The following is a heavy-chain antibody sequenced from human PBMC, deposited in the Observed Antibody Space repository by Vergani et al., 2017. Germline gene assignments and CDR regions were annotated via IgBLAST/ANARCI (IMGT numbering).Heavy chain of an antibody. D-gene: IGHD6-19*01. J-gene: IGHJ4*02. Sequence: EVQLVQSGAEVKTPGESLKISCKGSGYSFTSYWIGWVRQMPGKGLEGRGIIYSGDSDTRYSPSFQGQVTISADKSISTAYLQWSSLKASDTAMYYCARQFPSSGWYVDYWGQGTLVTVSS. V-gene: IGHV5-51*01. CDR3: ARQFPSSGWYVDY. CDR1: GYSFTSYW. CDR2: IYSGDSDT.